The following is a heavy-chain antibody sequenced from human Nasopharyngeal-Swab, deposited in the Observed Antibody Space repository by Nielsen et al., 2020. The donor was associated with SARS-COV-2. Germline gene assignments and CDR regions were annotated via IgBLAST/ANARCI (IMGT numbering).Heavy chain of an antibody. CDR2: ISGSGGST. CDR3: AKDPHYYDSSGHDY. D-gene: IGHD3-22*01. J-gene: IGHJ4*02. CDR1: GFTFSSYA. V-gene: IGHV3-23*01. Sequence: GVLKISGAASGFTFSSYAMSWVRQAPGKGLEWVSAISGSGGSTYYADSVKGRFTISRDNSKNTLYLQMNSLRAEDTAVYYCAKDPHYYDSSGHDYWGQGTLVTVSS.